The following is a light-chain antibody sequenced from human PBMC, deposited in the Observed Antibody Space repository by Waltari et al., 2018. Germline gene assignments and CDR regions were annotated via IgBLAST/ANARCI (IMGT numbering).Light chain of an antibody. J-gene: IGKJ4*01. Sequence: DIQMTQSPSSLSASVGDRVTITCRASQSISSYLNWYQQNPGKAPKLLIYAASSLQSGVPSRFSGSGSGTDFTLTISMLQPEDFATYYWQQSYSTRLTFGGGTKVEIK. CDR2: AAS. CDR3: QQSYSTRLT. CDR1: QSISSY. V-gene: IGKV1-39*01.